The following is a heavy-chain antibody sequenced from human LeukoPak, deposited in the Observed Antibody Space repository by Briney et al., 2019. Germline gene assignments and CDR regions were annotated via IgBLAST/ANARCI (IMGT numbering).Heavy chain of an antibody. J-gene: IGHJ4*02. D-gene: IGHD3-9*01. V-gene: IGHV6-1*01. CDR1: GDSVSGNSAA. Sequence: SQTLSLTCAISGDSVSGNSAAWNWTRQSPLRGLEWLGRTYYRSKWNNEYAESVKSRITINADTSKNQFSLQLNSVTPEDTAVYYCARGRADWYPIDYWGQGTLVTVSS. CDR3: ARGRADWYPIDY. CDR2: TYYRSKWNN.